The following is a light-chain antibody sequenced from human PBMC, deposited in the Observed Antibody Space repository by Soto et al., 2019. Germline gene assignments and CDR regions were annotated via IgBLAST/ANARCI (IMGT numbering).Light chain of an antibody. CDR1: SSDIGGYNY. CDR2: EVS. CDR3: SSYAGSNNLGV. J-gene: IGLJ1*01. V-gene: IGLV2-8*01. Sequence: QSVLTQPPSASESPGQSVTISCTGTSSDIGGYNYVSWYQQYPGKAPKLMIYEVSKRPSGVPDRFSGSKSGNTASLTVSGLQAEDEADYYCSSYAGSNNLGVFGTGTKVTVL.